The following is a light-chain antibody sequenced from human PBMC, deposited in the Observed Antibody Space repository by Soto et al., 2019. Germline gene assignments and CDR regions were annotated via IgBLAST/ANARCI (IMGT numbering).Light chain of an antibody. CDR2: SHP. CDR1: SSNIGVGFD. J-gene: IGLJ1*01. V-gene: IGLV1-40*01. CDR3: EAYDGGVTGSV. Sequence: QSLLTQPPAVSGTPGQTVNSSCTGSSSNIGVGFDVIWCQKVPGLAPILVLYSHPARPSGVPDRFSGSRSGSSGSLAIPGLQPEDEADYYCEAYDGGVTGSVFVTGAK.